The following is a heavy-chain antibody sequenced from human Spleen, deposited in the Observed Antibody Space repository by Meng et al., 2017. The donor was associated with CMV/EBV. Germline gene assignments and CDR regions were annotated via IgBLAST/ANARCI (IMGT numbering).Heavy chain of an antibody. V-gene: IGHV3-30*04. Sequence: CAASGFNFYSYSMHWVRQAPGKGLEWVALISYDGTNKYYADSVKGRFTISRDNSKNTLYLQMNSLRAEDTAVYYCAKDRGGSYYLSYWGQGTLVTVSS. CDR3: AKDRGGSYYLSY. CDR2: ISYDGTNK. J-gene: IGHJ4*02. D-gene: IGHD1-26*01. CDR1: GFNFYSYS.